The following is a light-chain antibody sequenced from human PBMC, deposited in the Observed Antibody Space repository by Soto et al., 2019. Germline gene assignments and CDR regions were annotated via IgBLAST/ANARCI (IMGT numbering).Light chain of an antibody. CDR1: SSDVGSYNL. Sequence: QSALTQPASVSGSPGQSITISCTGTSSDVGSYNLVSWYQQHPGKAPKVMIYEVSKRPSGVPNRFSGSKSGNTASLTISGVQAEDDADYNCCSDASSSTVFFGAGTKLTVL. J-gene: IGLJ1*01. CDR2: EVS. CDR3: CSDASSSTVF. V-gene: IGLV2-23*02.